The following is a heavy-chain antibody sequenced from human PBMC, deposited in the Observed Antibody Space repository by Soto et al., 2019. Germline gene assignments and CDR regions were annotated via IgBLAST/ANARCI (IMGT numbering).Heavy chain of an antibody. CDR1: GFTCSSYA. CDR3: AKGDVTGTTEPGGVDY. V-gene: IGHV3-64*01. Sequence: PVGSLRLSCAASGFTCSSYAMHWVRQAPGKGLEYVSAISSNGGSTYYANSVKGRFTISRDNSKNTLYLQMGSLRAEDMAVYYCAKGDVTGTTEPGGVDYWGQGTLVTVSS. J-gene: IGHJ4*02. D-gene: IGHD1-7*01. CDR2: ISSNGGST.